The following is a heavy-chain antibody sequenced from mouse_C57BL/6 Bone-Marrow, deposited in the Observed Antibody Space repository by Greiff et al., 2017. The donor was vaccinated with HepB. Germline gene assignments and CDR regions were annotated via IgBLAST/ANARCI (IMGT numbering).Heavy chain of an antibody. J-gene: IGHJ4*01. Sequence: VKLQQSGPELVKPGASVKISCKASGYAFSSSWMNWVKQRPGKGLEWIGRIYPGDGDTNYNGKFKGKATLTADKSSSTAYMQLSSLTSEDSAVYFCVRCDYYAMDYWGQGTSVTVSS. V-gene: IGHV1-82*01. CDR3: VRCDYYAMDY. CDR2: IYPGDGDT. CDR1: GYAFSSSW.